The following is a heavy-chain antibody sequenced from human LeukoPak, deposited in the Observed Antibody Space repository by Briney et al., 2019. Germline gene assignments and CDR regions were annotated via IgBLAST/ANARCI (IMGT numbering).Heavy chain of an antibody. J-gene: IGHJ4*02. CDR1: GGSISGGGYS. CDR3: ARGDWDYYDSSGYLPPDY. V-gene: IGHV4-30-2*01. D-gene: IGHD3-22*01. Sequence: SETLSLTCPVSGGSISGGGYSWSWIRQPPGKGLEWIGYIYHSGSTYYNPSLKSRVTISVDRSKNQFSLKLSSVTAADTAVYYCARGDWDYYDSSGYLPPDYWGQGTLVTVSS. CDR2: IYHSGST.